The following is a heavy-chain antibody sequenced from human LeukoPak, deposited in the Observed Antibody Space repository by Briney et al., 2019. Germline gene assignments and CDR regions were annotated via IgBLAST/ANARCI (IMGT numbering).Heavy chain of an antibody. D-gene: IGHD3-10*01. J-gene: IGHJ6*03. V-gene: IGHV5-51*01. CDR3: ARQSLSYYYGSGSYRHYYYYYMDV. Sequence: GESLKISCKGSGYSFTSQWIGWVRQMPGKGLEWMGLIYPGDSDTKYSPSLQGQVTISADKSINTAYLQWSSLKASDTAMYYCARQSLSYYYGSGSYRHYYYYYMDVWGKGTTVTVSS. CDR1: GYSFTSQW. CDR2: IYPGDSDT.